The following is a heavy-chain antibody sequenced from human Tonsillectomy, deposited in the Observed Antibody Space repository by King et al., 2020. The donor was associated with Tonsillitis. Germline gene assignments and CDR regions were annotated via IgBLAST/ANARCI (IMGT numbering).Heavy chain of an antibody. J-gene: IGHJ6*02. CDR2: IYYSGST. Sequence: QLQESGPGLVKPSETLSLTCTVSGGSISSYYWSWIRQPPGKGLEWIGYIYYSGSTNYNPSLKSRVTISVDTSKNQFSLKLSSVTAADTAVYYCARHGEAYDFWGGYAIDYGMDVWGQGTTVTVSS. CDR1: GGSISSYY. CDR3: ARHGEAYDFWGGYAIDYGMDV. V-gene: IGHV4-59*08. D-gene: IGHD3-3*01.